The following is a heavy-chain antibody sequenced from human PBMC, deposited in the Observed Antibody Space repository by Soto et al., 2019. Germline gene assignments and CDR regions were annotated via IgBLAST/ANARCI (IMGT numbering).Heavy chain of an antibody. J-gene: IGHJ4*02. CDR1: GGSISSGDYY. CDR2: IYYTGST. CDR3: ANVNYFDRYFDF. Sequence: PSETLSLTCTVSGGSISSGDYYWSWIRQHPGKGLEWIGYIYYTGSTYYNPSLKSRVTISVDTSKNQFSLKLTSVTAADTAVYYCANVNYFDRYFDFWGQGTLVTVSS. V-gene: IGHV4-31*03. D-gene: IGHD3-22*01.